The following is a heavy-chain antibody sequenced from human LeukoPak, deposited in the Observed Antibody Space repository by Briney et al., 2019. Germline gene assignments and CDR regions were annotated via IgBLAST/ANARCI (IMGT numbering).Heavy chain of an antibody. CDR2: ITSSGNAV. CDR3: ARDSGGYDY. J-gene: IGHJ4*02. Sequence: GGSLRLSCAASGFTFSNYNMNWVRQAPGKALEWVSYITSSGNAVYCADSVKGRFTVSRDNAKKSLYLQMNSLRVEDTAVYYCARDSGGYDYWGQGTLVTVSS. V-gene: IGHV3-48*04. D-gene: IGHD5-12*01. CDR1: GFTFSNYN.